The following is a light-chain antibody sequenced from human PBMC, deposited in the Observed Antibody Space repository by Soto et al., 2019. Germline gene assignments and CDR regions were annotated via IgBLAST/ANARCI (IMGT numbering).Light chain of an antibody. CDR3: QQSYSTPLT. Sequence: DIQMTQSPSSLSASVGDRVTITCRASQSLSRFLNWYQQKPGKAPKLMIYAASSLQSGVPSRFSGGGSGTDFTLTISSLQPEDFATYYCQQSYSTPLTFGGGTKVEIK. CDR2: AAS. J-gene: IGKJ4*01. V-gene: IGKV1-39*01. CDR1: QSLSRF.